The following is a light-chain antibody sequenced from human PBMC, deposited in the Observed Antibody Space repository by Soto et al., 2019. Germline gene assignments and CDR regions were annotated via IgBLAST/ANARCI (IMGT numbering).Light chain of an antibody. CDR3: QQYDNLPIT. Sequence: DNKMTQSPSTLSASVGDRVTITCRASQSISRWLAWYQQKPGKAPGLLIHDASSLQSGVPSRFSGRGSGTDFTLTISCLQSEDIATYYCQQYDNLPITFGQGTRLEIK. V-gene: IGKV1-5*01. CDR2: DAS. J-gene: IGKJ5*01. CDR1: QSISRW.